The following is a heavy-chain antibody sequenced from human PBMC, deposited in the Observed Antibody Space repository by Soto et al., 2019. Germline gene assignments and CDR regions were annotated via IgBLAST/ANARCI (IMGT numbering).Heavy chain of an antibody. CDR2: TYNSVST. CDR1: GGSISRGGYY. Sequence: SETLSLTCTVSGGSISRGGYYWSWIRQNPWKGLEWFGYTYNSVSTYYIPSLKSRVTISVDTSKNQFSLNLTSVTAADTAVYYCARDPAPWGQGTLVTVSS. V-gene: IGHV4-31*03. J-gene: IGHJ4*02. CDR3: ARDPAP.